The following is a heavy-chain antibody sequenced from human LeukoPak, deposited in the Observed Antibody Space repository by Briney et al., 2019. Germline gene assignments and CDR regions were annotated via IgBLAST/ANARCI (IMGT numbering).Heavy chain of an antibody. J-gene: IGHJ4*02. CDR2: ISSSSSYI. CDR1: GFTFSSYS. CDR3: AKDVLRFLEWLPDY. V-gene: IGHV3-21*01. Sequence: PGGSLRLSCAASGFTFSSYSMNWVRQAPGKGLEWVSSISSSSSYIYYADSVKGRFTISRDNAKNSLFLQMNSLRAEDTAVYYCAKDVLRFLEWLPDYWGQGTLVTVSS. D-gene: IGHD3-3*01.